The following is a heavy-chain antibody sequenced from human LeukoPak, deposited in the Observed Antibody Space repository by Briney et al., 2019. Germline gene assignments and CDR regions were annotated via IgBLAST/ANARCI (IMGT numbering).Heavy chain of an antibody. J-gene: IGHJ6*03. CDR1: GFTFSGYG. Sequence: TGGSLRLSCAASGFTFSGYGMHWVRQAPGKGLEWVAFIRYDGSNEYYADSVKGRFTISRDKSKNTLSLQMNGLRVEDTTVYYCAKVMPPGRIRFYFYYMDVWGKGTTVSVS. D-gene: IGHD2-15*01. CDR3: AKVMPPGRIRFYFYYMDV. V-gene: IGHV3-30*02. CDR2: IRYDGSNE.